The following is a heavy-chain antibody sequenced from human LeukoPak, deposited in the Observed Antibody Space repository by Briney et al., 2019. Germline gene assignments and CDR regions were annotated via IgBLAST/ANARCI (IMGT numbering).Heavy chain of an antibody. V-gene: IGHV3-9*03. Sequence: GRSLRLSCVASGFTLDDYAMHWVRQGPGKGLEWVSGISWNSGNVGYADAVEGRFTISRDNVKNSLYLQMNSLRAEDMAFYYCARATGYSSGSVDYWGRGTLVTVFS. CDR1: GFTLDDYA. J-gene: IGHJ4*02. D-gene: IGHD5-18*01. CDR3: ARATGYSSGSVDY. CDR2: ISWNSGNV.